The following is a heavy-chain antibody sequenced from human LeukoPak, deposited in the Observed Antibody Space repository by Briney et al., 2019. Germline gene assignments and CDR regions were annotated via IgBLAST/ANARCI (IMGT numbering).Heavy chain of an antibody. Sequence: GGSLRLSCAASGFTFSSYSMNWVRQAPGKGLEWVSYISSSSSTIYYADSVKGRFTISRDNAKNSLYLQMNSLRDEDTAVYYCARDRYGYYYYYGMDVWGQGTTVTVSS. CDR1: GFTFSSYS. CDR2: ISSSSSTI. CDR3: ARDRYGYYYYYGMDV. D-gene: IGHD5-18*01. V-gene: IGHV3-48*02. J-gene: IGHJ6*02.